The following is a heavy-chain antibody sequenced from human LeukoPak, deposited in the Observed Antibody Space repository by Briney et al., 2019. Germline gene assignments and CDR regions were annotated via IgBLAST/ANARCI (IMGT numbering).Heavy chain of an antibody. CDR1: GFTFSTYW. CDR3: ARFYGGSAFDI. CDR2: INSDGFSI. D-gene: IGHD3-16*01. J-gene: IGHJ3*02. V-gene: IGHV3-74*01. Sequence: GGSLRLSCAASGFTFSTYWMHWVRQAPGKGLVWVSRINSDGFSITYADSVKGRFTISRDNAKNTLYLHMNSLRGEDTAVYYCARFYGGSAFDIWGQGTMVTVSS.